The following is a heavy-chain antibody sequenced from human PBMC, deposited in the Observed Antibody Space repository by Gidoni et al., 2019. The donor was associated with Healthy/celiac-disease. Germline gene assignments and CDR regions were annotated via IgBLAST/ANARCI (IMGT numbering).Heavy chain of an antibody. CDR3: ARVAPELRLNYYCYYMDV. J-gene: IGHJ6*03. CDR1: AGSISRYS. CDR2: IYYSGST. Sequence: QVQLQESGPGRVQPSETLTLTCNDSAGSISRYSWSWIRQPPGKGLEWIGYIYYSGSTTYNPSLKSRVTISVDTSKTQFSLKRSSVTAADTAVYYCARVAPELRLNYYCYYMDVWGKGTTVTVSS. D-gene: IGHD5-12*01. V-gene: IGHV4-59*01.